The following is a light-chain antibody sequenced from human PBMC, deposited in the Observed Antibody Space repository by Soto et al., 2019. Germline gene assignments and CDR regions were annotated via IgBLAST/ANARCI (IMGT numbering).Light chain of an antibody. CDR1: SSDVGGYNY. CDR2: DVS. CDR3: CSYAGSLSV. Sequence: QSVLTQPRSVSGSPGQSVTICCTGTSSDVGGYNYVSWYQQHPGKAPKLMIYDVSKRPSGVPDRFSGSKSGNTASLTISGLQAEDEADYYCCSYAGSLSVFGTGTKVTVL. V-gene: IGLV2-11*01. J-gene: IGLJ1*01.